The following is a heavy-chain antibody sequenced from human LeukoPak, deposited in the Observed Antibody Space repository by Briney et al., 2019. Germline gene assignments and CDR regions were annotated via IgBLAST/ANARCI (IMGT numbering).Heavy chain of an antibody. CDR3: AKSRIEGLTPLHC. D-gene: IGHD1-26*01. V-gene: IGHV3-23*01. CDR1: GFTFRRYD. Sequence: GGSLRLSCAASGFTFRRYDMSWVRQAPGKGLEWVSAISGSGGNTYYADSVKGHFTISRDNSKNTLYLQMNSLRAEDTALYYCAKSRIEGLTPLHCWGQGTLVTVSA. CDR2: ISGSGGNT. J-gene: IGHJ4*02.